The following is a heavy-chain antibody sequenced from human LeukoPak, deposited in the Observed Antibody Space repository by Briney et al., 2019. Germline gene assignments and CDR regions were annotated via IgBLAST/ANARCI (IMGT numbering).Heavy chain of an antibody. V-gene: IGHV4-34*01. CDR1: GGSFSGYY. Sequence: SETLSLTCAVYGGSFSGYYWSWIRQPPGKGLEWIGEINHSGSTNYNPSLKIRVTISVDTSKNQFSLKLSSVTAADTAVYYCARAPGRYSSSSKQHYYYYMDVWGKGTTVTVSS. J-gene: IGHJ6*03. CDR2: INHSGST. D-gene: IGHD6-6*01. CDR3: ARAPGRYSSSSKQHYYYYMDV.